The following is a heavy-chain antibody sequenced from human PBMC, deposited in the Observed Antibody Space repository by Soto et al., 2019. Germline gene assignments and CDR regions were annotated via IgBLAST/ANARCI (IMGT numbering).Heavy chain of an antibody. D-gene: IGHD2-21*02. Sequence: EVQLLESGGGLVQPGGSLRLSCAASGFSFKNYGMSWVRQAPGKGLEWVSGISGSGVSTYYVDSVKGRFTISRDNSKNMLFVQMNSLRAEDTAVYYCTRGVTTDNWGQGTLVTVSS. CDR1: GFSFKNYG. CDR2: ISGSGVST. CDR3: TRGVTTDN. J-gene: IGHJ4*02. V-gene: IGHV3-23*01.